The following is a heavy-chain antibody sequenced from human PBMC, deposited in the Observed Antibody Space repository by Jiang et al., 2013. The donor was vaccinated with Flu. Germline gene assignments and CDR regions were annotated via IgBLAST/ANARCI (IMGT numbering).Heavy chain of an antibody. Sequence: KVSCKASGYTFTGYYMHWVRQAPGQGLEWMGWINPNSGGTNYARKFQGRVTMTTDTSTSTAYMELRSLRSDDTAVYYCARNFTYGAYTCDFWGQGTLVTVSS. CDR3: ARNFTYGAYTCDF. J-gene: IGHJ4*02. V-gene: IGHV1-2*02. D-gene: IGHD4-17*01. CDR2: INPNSGGT. CDR1: GYTFTGYY.